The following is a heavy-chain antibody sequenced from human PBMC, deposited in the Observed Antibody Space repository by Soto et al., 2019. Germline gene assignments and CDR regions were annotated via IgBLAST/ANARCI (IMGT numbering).Heavy chain of an antibody. J-gene: IGHJ6*02. V-gene: IGHV3-30*18. CDR3: AKDLRDIVVVPAYPDTRYYYCCYGMDV. CDR2: ISYDGSNK. D-gene: IGHD2-2*01. Sequence: QVQLVESGGGVVQPGRSLRLSCAASGFTFSSYGMHWVRQAPGKGLEWVAVISYDGSNKYYADSVKGRFTISRDNSKKTLYLQMNSLRAEDTAVYYCAKDLRDIVVVPAYPDTRYYYCCYGMDVWGQGNTVTVSS. CDR1: GFTFSSYG.